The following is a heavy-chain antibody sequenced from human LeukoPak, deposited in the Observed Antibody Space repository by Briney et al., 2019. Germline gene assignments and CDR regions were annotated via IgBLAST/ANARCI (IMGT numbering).Heavy chain of an antibody. CDR3: ARSSGWRDAFDF. Sequence: SETLSLTCSVSGGSISISGFYWNWIRQLPGKGLEWIGYTYNSGNTYHNPSFGSRVTISTDTSMNQFFLKSHSVTAADTAVYYCARSSGWRDAFDFWGRGTMVTVSS. V-gene: IGHV4-31*03. CDR1: GGSISISGFY. CDR2: TYNSGNT. J-gene: IGHJ3*01. D-gene: IGHD6-19*01.